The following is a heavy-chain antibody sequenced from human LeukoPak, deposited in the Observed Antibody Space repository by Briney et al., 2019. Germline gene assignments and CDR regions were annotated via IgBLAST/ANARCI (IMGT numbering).Heavy chain of an antibody. CDR3: AKDFLGSSRAFDI. D-gene: IGHD2-2*01. Sequence: PGGSLRLSCAASGFTFSSYGMHWVRQAPGKGLEWVAVISYDGSNKYFADSVKGRFTISRDNPKNTLYLQMNSLRAEDTAVYYCAKDFLGSSRAFDIWGQGTMVTVSS. CDR1: GFTFSSYG. V-gene: IGHV3-30*18. CDR2: ISYDGSNK. J-gene: IGHJ3*02.